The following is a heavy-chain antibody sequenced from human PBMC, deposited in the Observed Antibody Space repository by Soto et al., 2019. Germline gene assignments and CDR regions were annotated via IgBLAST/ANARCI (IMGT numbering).Heavy chain of an antibody. CDR2: INHSGST. Sequence: QVQLQQWGAGLLKPSETLSLTCAVYGGSFSGYYWSWIRQPPGKGLEWIGEINHSGSTNYNPSLKSRVTISVDTSKNQFSLKLSSVTAADTAVYYCARGYTVVAATPIGYWGQGTPVTVSS. V-gene: IGHV4-34*01. J-gene: IGHJ4*02. CDR3: ARGYTVVAATPIGY. CDR1: GGSFSGYY. D-gene: IGHD2-15*01.